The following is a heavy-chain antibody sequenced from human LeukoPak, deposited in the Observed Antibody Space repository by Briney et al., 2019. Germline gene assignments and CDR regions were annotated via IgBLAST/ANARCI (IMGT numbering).Heavy chain of an antibody. CDR2: IYDSGST. V-gene: IGHV4-59*01. CDR3: ARGSSWLYYFDY. CDR1: GGSISSYY. D-gene: IGHD6-13*01. Sequence: SETLTLTCTVSGGSISSYYLRWIRQPPGKEVEWIGYIYDSGSTNYNPSLKSRVTMSVDTSKNQFSLKLSSVTAADTAVYYCARGSSWLYYFDYWGQGTLVTVSS. J-gene: IGHJ4*02.